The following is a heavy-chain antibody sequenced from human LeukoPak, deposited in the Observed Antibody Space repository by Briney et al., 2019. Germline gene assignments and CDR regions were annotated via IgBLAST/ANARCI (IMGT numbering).Heavy chain of an antibody. J-gene: IGHJ4*02. CDR2: NYYGGPT. CDR1: GSSINSYY. D-gene: IGHD6-13*01. CDR3: ARAVHSSSALDY. Sequence: SETLSLTCAFSGSSINSYYWSWIRQPPGKGLEWIGYNYYGGPTNSNPSLKSRVTISVDTSKNQFSLKLTSVTAADTAVCYCARAVHSSSALDYWGQGILVTVSS. V-gene: IGHV4-59*01.